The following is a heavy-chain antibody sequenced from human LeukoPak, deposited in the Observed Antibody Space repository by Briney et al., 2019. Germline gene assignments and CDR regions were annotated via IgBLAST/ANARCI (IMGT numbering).Heavy chain of an antibody. CDR3: ARQRVGAAQDFQH. CDR2: MYYSGRT. Sequence: TSETLSLTCTVSGGSISSSSYYWGWIRQPPGKGLEWIGSMYYSGRTYYNPSLKSRVTISVDTSKNQFSLNLSSVTAAGTAVYYCARQRVGAAQDFQHWGQGTLVTVSS. CDR1: GGSISSSSYY. V-gene: IGHV4-39*01. D-gene: IGHD1-26*01. J-gene: IGHJ1*01.